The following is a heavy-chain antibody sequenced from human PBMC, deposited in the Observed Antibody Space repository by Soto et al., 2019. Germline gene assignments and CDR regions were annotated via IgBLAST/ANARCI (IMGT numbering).Heavy chain of an antibody. V-gene: IGHV1-46*01. CDR3: ARSIAAAGPTPKFDW. CDR1: GYTFTSYY. D-gene: IGHD6-13*01. CDR2: INPSGGST. Sequence: ASVKVSCKASGYTFTSYYMHWVRQAPGQGLEWMGIINPSGGSTSYAQKFQGRVTMTRDTSTSTVYKELSSLRSEDTAVYYCARSIAAAGPTPKFDWWGQGTLVTVSS. J-gene: IGHJ4*02.